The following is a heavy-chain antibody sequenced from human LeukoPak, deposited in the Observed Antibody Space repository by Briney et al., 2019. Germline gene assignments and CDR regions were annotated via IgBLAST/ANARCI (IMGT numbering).Heavy chain of an antibody. CDR2: IYPDDSDT. V-gene: IGHV5-51*01. J-gene: IGHJ4*02. CDR3: ARPVEMATGPFDY. CDR1: GYSFTSYW. Sequence: GESLKISCKGSGYSFTSYWISWVRQMPGKGLEWMGIIYPDDSDTRYSPSFQGQVTISADKSIATAYLQWSSLKASDTAMYYCARPVEMATGPFDYWGQGTLVTVSS. D-gene: IGHD5-24*01.